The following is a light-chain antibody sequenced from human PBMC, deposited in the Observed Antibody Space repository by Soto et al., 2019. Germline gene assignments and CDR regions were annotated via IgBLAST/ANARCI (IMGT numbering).Light chain of an antibody. J-gene: IGLJ2*01. CDR3: AAWDGSLNNVL. CDR2: GNN. V-gene: IGLV1-44*01. Sequence: QSVLTQPPSASGTPGQRVTISCSGSGSSIGTNTVNWYRQLPGTAPKLLIYGNNQRPSGVPDRFSGSKSGTSASLAISGLQSEDEADYYWAAWDGSLNNVLFGGGTQLTVL. CDR1: GSSIGTNT.